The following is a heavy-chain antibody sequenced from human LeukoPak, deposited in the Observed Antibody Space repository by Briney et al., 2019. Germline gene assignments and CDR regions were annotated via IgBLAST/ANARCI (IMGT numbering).Heavy chain of an antibody. CDR3: ATEIAYCGGDCYFSGGNSDY. CDR2: FDPEDGET. Sequence: ASVKVSCKVSGYTLTELSMHWVRQAPGKGLEWMGGFDPEDGETIHAQKFQGRVTMTEDTSTDTAYMELSSLRSEDTAVYYCATEIAYCGGDCYFSGGNSDYWGQGTLVTVSS. CDR1: GYTLTELS. D-gene: IGHD2-21*02. V-gene: IGHV1-24*01. J-gene: IGHJ4*02.